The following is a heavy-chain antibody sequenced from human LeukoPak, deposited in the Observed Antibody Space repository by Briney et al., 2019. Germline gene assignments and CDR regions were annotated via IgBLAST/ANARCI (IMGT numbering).Heavy chain of an antibody. D-gene: IGHD3-10*01. CDR1: GFTFSNHA. Sequence: GGSLRLSCAASGFTFSNHAMSWVRQAPAKGLEWVAVISYDGTNKYCADSVKGRFTISRDNSKNTLYLQMNSLSSEDTAVYYCAKDRRSSGNYYFEYWGQGTLVTVSS. J-gene: IGHJ4*02. CDR2: ISYDGTNK. CDR3: AKDRRSSGNYYFEY. V-gene: IGHV3-30*18.